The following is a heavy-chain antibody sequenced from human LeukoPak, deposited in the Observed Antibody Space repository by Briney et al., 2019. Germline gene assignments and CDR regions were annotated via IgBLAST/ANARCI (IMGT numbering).Heavy chain of an antibody. V-gene: IGHV3-30-3*01. CDR1: GFTFSRYA. CDR2: ISYDGSKK. J-gene: IGHJ4*02. Sequence: GGPLRLSCAASGFTFSRYAMHWVRQAPGKGLEWVAVISYDGSKKYYADSVKGRFTISRDNSKNTLYLQMNSLRAEDTAVYYCARNDYGTYYFDYWGQGTLVTVSS. CDR3: ARNDYGTYYFDY. D-gene: IGHD4-17*01.